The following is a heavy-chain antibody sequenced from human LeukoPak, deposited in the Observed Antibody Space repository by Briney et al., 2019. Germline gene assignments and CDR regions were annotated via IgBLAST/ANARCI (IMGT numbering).Heavy chain of an antibody. CDR2: IIPIFGTA. Sequence: SVKVYCKASGGTFSSYAISWVRQAPGQGLEWMGGIIPIFGTANYAQKFQGRVTITTDESTSTAYMELSSLRSEDTAVYYCAIDLNYYDSSGYVFDYWGQGTLVTVSS. J-gene: IGHJ4*02. V-gene: IGHV1-69*05. CDR1: GGTFSSYA. D-gene: IGHD3-22*01. CDR3: AIDLNYYDSSGYVFDY.